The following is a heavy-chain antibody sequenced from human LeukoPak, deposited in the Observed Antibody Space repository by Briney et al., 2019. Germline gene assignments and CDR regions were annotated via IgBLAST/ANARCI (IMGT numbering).Heavy chain of an antibody. CDR3: ALSRSMIEYYFDY. V-gene: IGHV3-23*01. D-gene: IGHD3-22*01. J-gene: IGHJ4*02. Sequence: PGGSLRLSCAASGFTVSSNYMSWVRQAPGKGLEWVSAISGSGGSTYYADSVKGRFTISRDNSKNTLYLQMNSLRAEDTAVYYCALSRSMIEYYFDYWGQGTLVTVSS. CDR1: GFTVSSNY. CDR2: ISGSGGST.